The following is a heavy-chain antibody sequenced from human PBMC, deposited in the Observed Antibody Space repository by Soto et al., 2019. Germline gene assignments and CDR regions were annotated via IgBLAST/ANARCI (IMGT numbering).Heavy chain of an antibody. J-gene: IGHJ5*02. Sequence: EVQLLESGGDLVQPGGSLRLSCAASGLTFSTYAMRWVRQAPGKGLEWVSAISAIGVSTYYADSVKGRFTISRDNSKLYLQMNSLRAEDTAVYYCAKGWNGFDPWGQGTLVTVSS. CDR3: AKGWNGFDP. CDR2: ISAIGVST. V-gene: IGHV3-23*01. CDR1: GLTFSTYA.